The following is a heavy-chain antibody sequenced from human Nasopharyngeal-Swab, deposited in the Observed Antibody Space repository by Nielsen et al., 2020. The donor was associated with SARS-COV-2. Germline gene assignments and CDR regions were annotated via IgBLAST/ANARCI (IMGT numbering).Heavy chain of an antibody. CDR2: IYYSGST. Sequence: LRLSCTVSGGSISSGGYYWSWIRQHPGKGLEWIGYIYYSGSTYYNPSLKSRVTISVDTSKNQFSLKLSSVTAADTAVYYCARDGSRTYDSSGYSTHYGMDVWGQGTTVTVSS. CDR3: ARDGSRTYDSSGYSTHYGMDV. V-gene: IGHV4-31*03. CDR1: GGSISSGGYY. D-gene: IGHD3-22*01. J-gene: IGHJ6*02.